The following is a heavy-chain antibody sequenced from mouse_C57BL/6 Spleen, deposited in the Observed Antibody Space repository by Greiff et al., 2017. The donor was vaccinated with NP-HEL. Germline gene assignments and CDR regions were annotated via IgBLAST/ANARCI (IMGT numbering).Heavy chain of an antibody. CDR1: GYTFNDYN. D-gene: IGHD1-1*01. Sequence: EVQLQQSGPELVKPGASVKIPCKASGYTFNDYNMDWVKQSHGKSLEWIGDINPNNGGTIYNQKFKGKATLTVDKSSSTAYMELRSLTSEDTAVYYCARSPRYYYGSSGWFAYWGQGTLVTVSA. CDR3: ARSPRYYYGSSGWFAY. CDR2: INPNNGGT. J-gene: IGHJ3*01. V-gene: IGHV1-18*01.